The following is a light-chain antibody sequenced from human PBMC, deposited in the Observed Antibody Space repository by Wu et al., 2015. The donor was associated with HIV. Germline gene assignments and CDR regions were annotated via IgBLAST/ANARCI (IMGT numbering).Light chain of an antibody. CDR2: SAS. J-gene: IGKJ1*01. CDR3: QNYNRAPRT. CDR1: QGISNS. Sequence: DIQMTQSPSSLSASVGDRVTITCRASQGISNSLAWYQQKPGKAPRLLLYSASTLESGVPSRFSGSGSGTDYTLTISSLQPEDVATYYCQNYNRAPRTFGQGSKVEIK. V-gene: IGKV1-NL1*01.